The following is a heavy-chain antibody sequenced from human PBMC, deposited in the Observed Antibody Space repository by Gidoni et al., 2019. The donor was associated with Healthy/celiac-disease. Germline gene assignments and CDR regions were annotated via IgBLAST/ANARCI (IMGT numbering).Heavy chain of an antibody. Sequence: QVQLVESGGGVVQPGRSLRLSCAASGFTFSSYAMHWVRQAPGKGLEWVAVISYDGSNKYYADSVKGRFTISRDNSKNTLYLQMNSLRAEDTAVYYCAREQIAAAADLDYWGQGTLVTVSS. CDR1: GFTFSSYA. CDR3: AREQIAAAADLDY. V-gene: IGHV3-30-3*01. D-gene: IGHD6-13*01. J-gene: IGHJ4*02. CDR2: ISYDGSNK.